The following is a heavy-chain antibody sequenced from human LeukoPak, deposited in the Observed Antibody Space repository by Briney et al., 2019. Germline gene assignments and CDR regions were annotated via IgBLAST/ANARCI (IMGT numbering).Heavy chain of an antibody. CDR3: ARVPIDSSGWYVAFDI. CDR2: IKQDGSEK. D-gene: IGHD6-19*01. J-gene: IGHJ3*02. CDR1: GFTFSSYG. V-gene: IGHV3-7*01. Sequence: PGGALSLSCAASGFTFSSYGMNWVRRASGKGLEWVANIKQDGSEKYYVDSVKGRFTISRDNAKNSLYLQMNSLRAEDTAVYYCARVPIDSSGWYVAFDIWGQGTMVTVSS.